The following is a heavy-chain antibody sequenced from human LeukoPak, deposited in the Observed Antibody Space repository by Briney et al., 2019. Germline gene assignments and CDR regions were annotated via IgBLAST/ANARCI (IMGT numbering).Heavy chain of an antibody. J-gene: IGHJ5*02. CDR3: ARDPRPGITIFGVVTDNWFDP. CDR1: GYIFTSYF. Sequence: ASVKVSCKASGYIFTSYFMHWVRQAPGQGLEWMGLINPSGGSTRYAQKFQGRVTMTRDTSISTAYMELSRLRSDDTAVYYCARDPRPGITIFGVVTDNWFDPWGQGTLVTVSS. V-gene: IGHV1-46*01. D-gene: IGHD3-3*01. CDR2: INPSGGST.